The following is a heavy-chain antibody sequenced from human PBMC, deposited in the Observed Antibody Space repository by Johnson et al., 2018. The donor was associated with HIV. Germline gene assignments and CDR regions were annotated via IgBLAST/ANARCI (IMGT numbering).Heavy chain of an antibody. Sequence: QVQLVESGGGVVQPGRSLRLSCAASGFTFSSYAMHWVRQAPGKGLEWVAVISYDGSNKYYADSVKGRFTISRDNSKNTLYLQMNSLRAEDTAVYYCARDNEDIVLVGAFDMWGQGTMVTVS. CDR1: GFTFSSYA. D-gene: IGHD2-8*02. CDR2: ISYDGSNK. V-gene: IGHV3-30-3*01. J-gene: IGHJ3*02. CDR3: ARDNEDIVLVGAFDM.